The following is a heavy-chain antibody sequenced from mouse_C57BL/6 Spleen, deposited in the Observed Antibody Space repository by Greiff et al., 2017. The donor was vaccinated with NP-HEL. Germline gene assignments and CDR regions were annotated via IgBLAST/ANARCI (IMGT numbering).Heavy chain of an antibody. D-gene: IGHD1-1*01. CDR1: GYTFTSYW. Sequence: QVQLQQPGAELVKPGASVKLSCKASGYTFTSYWMHWVKQRPGQGLEWIGMIHPNSGSTNYNEKFKSKATLTVDKSSSTAYMQLSSLTSEDSAVYYCARPGSSRHWYFDVWGTGTTVTVSS. V-gene: IGHV1-64*01. CDR3: ARPGSSRHWYFDV. CDR2: IHPNSGST. J-gene: IGHJ1*03.